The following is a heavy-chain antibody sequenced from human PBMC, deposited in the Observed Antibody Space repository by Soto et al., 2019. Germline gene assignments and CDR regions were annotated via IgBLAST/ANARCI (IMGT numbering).Heavy chain of an antibody. J-gene: IGHJ4*02. CDR3: VMYYGRRSDC. CDR2: IKEGGSPQ. V-gene: IGHV3-7*03. D-gene: IGHD3-10*01. Sequence: EVQLVESGGGLVQPGESLRLSCAASGFTSDNYWMSWVRQAPGKGLEWLASIKEGGSPQFYEDSVKGRFTISRDNAKNSLYLDIKNVRAEDTAIYYCVMYYGRRSDCWGQGTLVAVSS. CDR1: GFTSDNYW.